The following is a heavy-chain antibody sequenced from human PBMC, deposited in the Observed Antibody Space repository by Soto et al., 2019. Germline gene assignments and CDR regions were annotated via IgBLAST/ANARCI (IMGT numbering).Heavy chain of an antibody. D-gene: IGHD2-15*01. CDR2: IYYSGST. Sequence: SETLSLTCTVSGGSISSYYWSWIRQPPGKGLEWIGYIYYSGSTNYNPSLKSRVTISVDTSKNQFSLELSSVTAADTAVYYCARVGWTDAFDIWGQGTMVTVSS. J-gene: IGHJ3*02. CDR1: GGSISSYY. V-gene: IGHV4-59*01. CDR3: ARVGWTDAFDI.